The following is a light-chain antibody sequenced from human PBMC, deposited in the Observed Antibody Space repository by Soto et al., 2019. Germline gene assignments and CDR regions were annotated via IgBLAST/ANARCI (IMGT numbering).Light chain of an antibody. CDR3: QQYRGWPRT. J-gene: IGKJ1*01. CDR2: GAS. V-gene: IGKV3D-15*01. CDR1: QSVDID. Sequence: EIVLTQSPGTLSVSPGERVTLSCRASQSVDIDLAWYQQKPGQAPRLLIYGASTRATDMPGRFRGSGAGAEFTLTISSLQSEDSAVYYCQQYRGWPRTFGQGTMVDIK.